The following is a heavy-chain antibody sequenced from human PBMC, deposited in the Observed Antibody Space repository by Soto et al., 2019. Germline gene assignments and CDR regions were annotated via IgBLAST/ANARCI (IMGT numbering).Heavy chain of an antibody. CDR2: INHSGST. Sequence: SETLSLTCAVYGGSFSGYYWSWIRQPPGKGLEWIGEINHSGSTNYNPSLKSRVTMTTDTSTSTAYMELRSLRSDDTAVYYCARDGPLVNPSGYSGYDAFDYWGQGTLVTVSS. CDR3: ARDGPLVNPSGYSGYDAFDY. D-gene: IGHD5-12*01. J-gene: IGHJ4*02. V-gene: IGHV4-34*10. CDR1: GGSFSGYY.